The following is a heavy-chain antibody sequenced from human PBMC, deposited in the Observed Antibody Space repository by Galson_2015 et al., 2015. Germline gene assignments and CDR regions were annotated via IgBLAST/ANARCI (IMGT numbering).Heavy chain of an antibody. CDR1: GFTFSSYG. CDR3: ARDYDFWGLPGY. J-gene: IGHJ4*02. V-gene: IGHV3-33*01. CDR2: IWYDGSNK. D-gene: IGHD3-3*01. Sequence: SLRLSCAASGFTFSSYGMHWVRQAPGKGLEWVAVIWYDGSNKYYADSVKGRFTISRDNSKNTLYLQMNSLRAEDTAVYYCARDYDFWGLPGYRGQGTLVTVSS.